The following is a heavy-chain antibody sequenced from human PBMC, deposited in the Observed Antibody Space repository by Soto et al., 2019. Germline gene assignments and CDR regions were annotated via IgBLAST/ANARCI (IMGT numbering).Heavy chain of an antibody. J-gene: IGHJ6*02. V-gene: IGHV1-69*13. CDR1: GGTFSSYA. Sequence: SVKVSCKASGGTFSSYAISWVRQAPGQGLEWMGGIIPIFGTANYAQKFQGRVTITADESTSPAYMELSSLRSEDTAVYYCASGNRAGTSYNYYGLDGWGQGTTVTVSS. CDR3: ASGNRAGTSYNYYGLDG. CDR2: IIPIFGTA. D-gene: IGHD1-1*01.